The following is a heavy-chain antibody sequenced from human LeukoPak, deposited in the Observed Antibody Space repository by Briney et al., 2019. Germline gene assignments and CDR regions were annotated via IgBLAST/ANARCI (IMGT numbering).Heavy chain of an antibody. CDR2: INLNSGGT. J-gene: IGHJ4*02. V-gene: IGHV1-2*02. D-gene: IGHD6-19*01. CDR3: ASRPDTSSVTLFDY. Sequence: ASVKVSCKASVYTFTGFYIHWVRQAPGQGLEWMGWINLNSGGTDYAQRFQGRIIMTRDTSITTAYMELSSLTSDDTAIYYCASRPDTSSVTLFDYWGQGALVTVSS. CDR1: VYTFTGFY.